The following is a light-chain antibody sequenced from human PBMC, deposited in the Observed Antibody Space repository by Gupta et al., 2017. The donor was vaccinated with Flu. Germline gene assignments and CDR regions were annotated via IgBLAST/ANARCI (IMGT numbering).Light chain of an antibody. V-gene: IGLV2-14*01. CDR2: DVS. Sequence: QSALTQPASVSGSPGQSITISCTGTSNDVGGYNFVSWYQQHPGKAPKLMIYDVSNRPSGVSNRFSGSKSGNTASLTIFRLQAEDEADYYCSSSTSSSTLAVFGGGTKLTVL. CDR1: SNDVGGYNF. CDR3: SSSTSSSTLAV. J-gene: IGLJ2*01.